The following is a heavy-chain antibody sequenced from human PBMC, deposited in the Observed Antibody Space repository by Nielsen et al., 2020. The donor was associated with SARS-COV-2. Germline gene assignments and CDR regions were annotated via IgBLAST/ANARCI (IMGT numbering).Heavy chain of an antibody. D-gene: IGHD2-15*01. V-gene: IGHV3-74*01. J-gene: IGHJ6*02. CDR3: ARAYCSGGSCYDDLGMDV. Sequence: WIRQPPGKGLVWVSRISSDGSNTTYADSVKGRFTISRDNSKNTLYLQMNSLRAEDTAVYYCARAYCSGGSCYDDLGMDVWGPGTTVTVSS. CDR2: ISSDGSNT.